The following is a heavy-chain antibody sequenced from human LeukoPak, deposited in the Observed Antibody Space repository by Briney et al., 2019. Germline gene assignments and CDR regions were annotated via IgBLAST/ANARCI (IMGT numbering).Heavy chain of an antibody. D-gene: IGHD1-1*01. Sequence: ASVKVSCKASGYTFNNYVMHWVRQAPGQRPEWMGRINAGNGNTKYSQKLQGRVTMTRDTSISTVYMELSRLTSDDTAVYSCARDGGNWYVGYWGQGTLVTVSS. J-gene: IGHJ4*02. CDR1: GYTFNNYV. CDR3: ARDGGNWYVGY. V-gene: IGHV1-3*01. CDR2: INAGNGNT.